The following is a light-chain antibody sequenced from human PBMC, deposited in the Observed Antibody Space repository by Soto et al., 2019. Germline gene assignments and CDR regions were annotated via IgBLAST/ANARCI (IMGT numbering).Light chain of an antibody. V-gene: IGLV2-23*02. CDR1: TSDIDLYDL. CDR2: GVS. CDR3: CSYAGFTTYV. J-gene: IGLJ1*01. Sequence: QSVLTQPASVSGSPGQSITISCTGTTSDIDLYDLVSWYRQYPGKAPKLIIYGVSKRPSGVSDRFSGSKSGNTASLTISGLQAEDEADYYCCSYAGFTTYVFGSGTKVTVL.